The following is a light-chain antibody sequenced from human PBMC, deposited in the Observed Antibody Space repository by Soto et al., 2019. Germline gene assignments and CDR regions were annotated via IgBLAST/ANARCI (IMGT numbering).Light chain of an antibody. J-gene: IGKJ4*01. CDR1: QGIRSY. CDR2: LAS. Sequence: DIQMTQSPSSVSASVGDRVTITCRASQGIRSYLAWYQQTPGKAPNLLIYLASSLQSGVPSRFSGSGSVTDFSLTISSLQPEDFATYYCQQGYSFPLTFGGGTKVEIK. CDR3: QQGYSFPLT. V-gene: IGKV1D-12*01.